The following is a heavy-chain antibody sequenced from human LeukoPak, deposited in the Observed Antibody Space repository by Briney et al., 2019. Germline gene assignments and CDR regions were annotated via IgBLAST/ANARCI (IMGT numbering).Heavy chain of an antibody. D-gene: IGHD3-22*01. V-gene: IGHV3-74*01. CDR1: GFTFSRYW. J-gene: IGHJ5*02. CDR2: TNSDGSST. CDR3: ARDLGQYYDTSDNWFDP. Sequence: GGSLRLSCAASGFTFSRYWMYWVRHAPGRGLVWVSHTNSDGSSTGYADSVKGRFTISRDNAKNTVYLQMNSLRAEDTAVYYCARDLGQYYDTSDNWFDPWGQGTLVTVSS.